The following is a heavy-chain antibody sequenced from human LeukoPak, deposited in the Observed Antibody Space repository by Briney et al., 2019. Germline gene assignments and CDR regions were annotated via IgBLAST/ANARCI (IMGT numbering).Heavy chain of an antibody. CDR3: AREYLRAFDS. D-gene: IGHD5/OR15-5a*01. V-gene: IGHV4-31*03. CDR1: GGSITSGPYY. J-gene: IGHJ4*02. CDR2: IHYSGYT. Sequence: PSQTLSLTCTVSGGSITSGPYYYTWIRQHPGEGLEWVGYIHYSGYTSYSPSLKSRLTLSMDTSNNDFSLELTSVTAADTAVYYCAREYLRAFDSWGQGALVTVSS.